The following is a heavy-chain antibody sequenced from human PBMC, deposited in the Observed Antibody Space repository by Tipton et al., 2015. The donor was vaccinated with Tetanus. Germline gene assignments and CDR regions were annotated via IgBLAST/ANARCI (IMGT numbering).Heavy chain of an antibody. CDR2: IYYNGNM. V-gene: IGHV4-39*07. Sequence: GSLRLSCTVSRGSINSGTFYWDWIRQPPGKGLEWIGNIYYNGNMLENPSLKGRVTLSLDKSKNQFSLNLTSVTAADTAVYYCARAANRSRRRGYDVWGQGKMVIVSS. J-gene: IGHJ3*01. CDR1: RGSINSGTFY. D-gene: IGHD2-15*01. CDR3: ARAANRSRRRGYDV.